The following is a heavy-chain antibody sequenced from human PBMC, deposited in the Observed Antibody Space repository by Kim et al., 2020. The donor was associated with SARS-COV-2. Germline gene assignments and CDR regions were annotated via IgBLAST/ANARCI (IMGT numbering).Heavy chain of an antibody. CDR2: ISYDGSNK. CDR3: ARDGCSSTSCYVDY. CDR1: GFTFSSYG. D-gene: IGHD2-2*01. V-gene: IGHV3-33*05. Sequence: GGSLRLSCAASGFTFSSYGMHWVRQAPGKGLECVAVISYDGSNKYYADSVKGRFTISRDNSKNTLYLQMNSLRAEDTAVYYCARDGCSSTSCYVDYWGQG. J-gene: IGHJ4*02.